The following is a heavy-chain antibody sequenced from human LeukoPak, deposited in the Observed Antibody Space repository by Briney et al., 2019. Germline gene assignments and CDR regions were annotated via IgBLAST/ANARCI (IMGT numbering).Heavy chain of an antibody. Sequence: GSLRLSCAASGFTFSSYAMSWIRQPPGKGPDYIGEINHSGSTNYNPSLKSRVTISVDTSKNQFSLKLSSVTAADTAVYYCARGRSIFGVVSKLDSWGQGTLVTVSS. J-gene: IGHJ4*02. CDR1: GFTFSSYA. CDR3: ARGRSIFGVVSKLDS. D-gene: IGHD3-3*01. V-gene: IGHV4-34*01. CDR2: INHSGST.